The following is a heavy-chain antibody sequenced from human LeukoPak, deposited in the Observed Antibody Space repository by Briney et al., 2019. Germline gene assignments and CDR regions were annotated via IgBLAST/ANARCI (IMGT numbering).Heavy chain of an antibody. D-gene: IGHD2-8*01. CDR3: ARDLVGSTNGV. J-gene: IGHJ4*02. CDR2: ISSSGSTI. CDR1: GFTFSSYE. V-gene: IGHV3-48*03. Sequence: GGSLRLSCAASGFTFSSYEMNWVRQAPGKGLEWVSYISSSGSTIYYADSVKGRFTISRDNAKNSLYLQMNSPRAEDTAVYYCARDLVGSTNGVWGQGTLVTVSS.